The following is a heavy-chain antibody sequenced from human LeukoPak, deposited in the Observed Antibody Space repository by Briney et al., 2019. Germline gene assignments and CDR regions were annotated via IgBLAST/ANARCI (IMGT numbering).Heavy chain of an antibody. J-gene: IGHJ4*02. Sequence: SETLSLTCTVSGGSINSRSDYWGWIRQPPGKGLEWIGSIYYSGSTHYNPPLNSRVTMSIDTSKNQFSLRLSSVTAADTAVYYCARRPGEYGGNDFDYWGQGTLVTVSS. CDR1: GGSINSRSDY. V-gene: IGHV4-39*01. CDR2: IYYSGST. D-gene: IGHD4/OR15-4a*01. CDR3: ARRPGEYGGNDFDY.